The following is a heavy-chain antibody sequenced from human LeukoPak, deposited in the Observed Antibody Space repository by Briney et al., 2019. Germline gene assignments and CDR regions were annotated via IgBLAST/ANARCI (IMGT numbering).Heavy chain of an antibody. Sequence: PGGSLRLSCAASGFTFSSYGMHWVRQAPGKGLEWVAVISYDGSNKYYADSVKGRFTISRDNSKNTLYLQMNSLRAEDTAVYYCAKARYPDCGGDCYFVYWGQGTLVTVSS. V-gene: IGHV3-30*18. CDR2: ISYDGSNK. D-gene: IGHD2-21*02. CDR1: GFTFSSYG. CDR3: AKARYPDCGGDCYFVY. J-gene: IGHJ4*02.